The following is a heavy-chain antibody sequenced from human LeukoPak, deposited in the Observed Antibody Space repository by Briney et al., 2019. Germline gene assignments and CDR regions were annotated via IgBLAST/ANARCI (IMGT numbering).Heavy chain of an antibody. V-gene: IGHV3-7*03. CDR3: ARDPGWGALDY. D-gene: IGHD3-16*01. J-gene: IGHJ4*02. Sequence: PGGSLRLSCAASGFSFSTSWMTWVRQTPGKGLELMANMNIDGTQRYHADSVEGRFTISRDNVKNTLYLQMNSLRVEDTAVYYCARDPGWGALDYWGQGALVIVSS. CDR2: MNIDGTQR. CDR1: GFSFSTSW.